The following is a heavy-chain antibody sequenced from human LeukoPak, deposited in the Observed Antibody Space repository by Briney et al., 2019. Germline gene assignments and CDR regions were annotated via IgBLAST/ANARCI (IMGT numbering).Heavy chain of an antibody. CDR2: ISYEGGTQ. CDR1: EFTVSANH. J-gene: IGHJ5*02. Sequence: GGSLRLSCAASEFTVSANHMSWVRQAPGKGLEWVAVISYEGGTQHYADSVKGRFIISRGNPRNTLYLQMNILRTEDTAVYYCAKEGTPQVSTWYDLWGQGTQVIVSS. V-gene: IGHV3-30*18. D-gene: IGHD3-10*01. CDR3: AKEGTPQVSTWYDL.